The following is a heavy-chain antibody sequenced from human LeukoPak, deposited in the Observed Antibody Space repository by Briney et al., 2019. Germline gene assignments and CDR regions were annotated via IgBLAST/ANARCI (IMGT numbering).Heavy chain of an antibody. CDR1: GGSFSGYY. Sequence: SETLSLTCAVYGGSFSGYYWSWIRQPPGKGLEWIGEINHSGSTNYNPSLKSRVTISVDTSKNQFSLKLSSVTAADTAVYYCARDAVPSYCSSTSCYPRLKYYYYYMDVWGKGTTVTVSS. V-gene: IGHV4-34*01. CDR2: INHSGST. CDR3: ARDAVPSYCSSTSCYPRLKYYYYYMDV. J-gene: IGHJ6*03. D-gene: IGHD2-2*01.